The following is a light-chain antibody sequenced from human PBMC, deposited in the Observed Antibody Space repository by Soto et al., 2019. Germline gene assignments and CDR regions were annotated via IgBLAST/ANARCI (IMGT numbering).Light chain of an antibody. CDR3: QQYDTYPWT. J-gene: IGKJ1*01. CDR1: QSISSC. Sequence: IQLTQSPSTLSASVRDRVTITCRASQSISSCFAWYQQKPGQAHKLLMYAASPFESGVPSRFSGSGSGTEFPLTISSLEPDDFATYYCQQYDTYPWTFGLGTKVDIK. V-gene: IGKV1-5*01. CDR2: AAS.